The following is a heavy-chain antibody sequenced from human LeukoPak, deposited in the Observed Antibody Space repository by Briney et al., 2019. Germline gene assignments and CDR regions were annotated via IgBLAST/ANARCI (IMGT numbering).Heavy chain of an antibody. D-gene: IGHD3-16*01. Sequence: ASVTVSCKASGYTFTSYYMHWVRQAPGQGLEWMGIINPSGGSTSYAQKFQGRVTMTTDTSTSTAYMELRSLRSDDTAVYYCARVGGRIDYWGQGTLVTVSS. CDR2: INPSGGST. V-gene: IGHV1-46*01. CDR3: ARVGGRIDY. J-gene: IGHJ4*02. CDR1: GYTFTSYY.